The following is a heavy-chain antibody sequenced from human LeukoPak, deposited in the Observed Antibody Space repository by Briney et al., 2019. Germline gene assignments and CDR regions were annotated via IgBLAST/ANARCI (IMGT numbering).Heavy chain of an antibody. CDR3: AKDLDIVATITGN. CDR2: VSGSGGST. Sequence: KTGGSLRLSCAASGLTFSSYAMSWVRQAPGKGLEWVSGVSGSGGSTYYADSVKGRFTISRDNSKNTLYLQMNSLRAEDTAVYYCAKDLDIVATITGNWGQGTLVTVSS. CDR1: GLTFSSYA. J-gene: IGHJ4*02. V-gene: IGHV3-23*01. D-gene: IGHD5-12*01.